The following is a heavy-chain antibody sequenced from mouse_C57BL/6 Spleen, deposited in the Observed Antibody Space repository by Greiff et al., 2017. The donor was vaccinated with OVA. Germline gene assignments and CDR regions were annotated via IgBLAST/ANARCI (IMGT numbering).Heavy chain of an antibody. V-gene: IGHV8-12*01. D-gene: IGHD2-2*01. CDR2: IYWDDDK. CDR3: ARGRKYGYDGVYYFDY. Sequence: QVQLKESGPGILQSSQTLSLTCSFSGFSLSTSGMGVSWIRQPSGKGLEWLAHIYWDDDKRYNPSLKSRLTISKDTSRNQVFLKITSVDTADTATYYCARGRKYGYDGVYYFDYWGQGTTLTVSS. J-gene: IGHJ2*01. CDR1: GFSLSTSGMG.